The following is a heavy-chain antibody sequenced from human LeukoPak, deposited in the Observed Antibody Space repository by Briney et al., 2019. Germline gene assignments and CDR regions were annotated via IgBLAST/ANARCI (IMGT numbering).Heavy chain of an antibody. CDR2: IYTSGNT. V-gene: IGHV4-4*07. D-gene: IGHD1-20*01. CDR3: ARGPSYNWNDVEYFDY. J-gene: IGHJ4*02. Sequence: SETLSLTCTVSGGSISSYYWSWLRQPAGKGLEWIGRIYTSGNTNYNPSLKSRVTMSVDTSKNQFSLKLSSVTAADTAVYYCARGPSYNWNDVEYFDYWGQGTLVTVSS. CDR1: GGSISSYY.